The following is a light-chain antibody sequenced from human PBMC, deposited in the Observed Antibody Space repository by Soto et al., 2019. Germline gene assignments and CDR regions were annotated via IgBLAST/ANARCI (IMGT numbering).Light chain of an antibody. J-gene: IGKJ5*01. CDR2: GAL. Sequence: EIVMTQSPGTLSVSPGERVALSCRASQSVSKSFVAWYQQKPGQAPRLLIYGALSRATGIPDRFSGSGSGTDFTLTISRLEPEDFAVYYCQQYGSSPRTFGQGTRLEIK. CDR3: QQYGSSPRT. CDR1: QSVSKSF. V-gene: IGKV3-20*01.